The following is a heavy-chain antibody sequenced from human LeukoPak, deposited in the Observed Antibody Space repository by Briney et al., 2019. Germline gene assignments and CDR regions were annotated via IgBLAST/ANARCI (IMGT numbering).Heavy chain of an antibody. V-gene: IGHV4-59*01. CDR3: ARERYYYDSNGYPTYFDY. CDR1: GDSLSSYY. Sequence: SETLPLTCTVSGDSLSSYYWSWIRQPPGKELEGIGYIYYSGSTNYNPSLKSRVTISIDTSKNQFSLNLISVAAADTAVYYRARERYYYDSNGYPTYFDYWGKGTLVTVSS. J-gene: IGHJ4*02. D-gene: IGHD3-22*01. CDR2: IYYSGST.